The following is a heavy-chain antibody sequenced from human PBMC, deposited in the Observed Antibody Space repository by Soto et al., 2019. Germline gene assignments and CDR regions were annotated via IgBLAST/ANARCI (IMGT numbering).Heavy chain of an antibody. J-gene: IGHJ6*02. Sequence: QVQLVESGGGVVQPGRSLRLSCAASGFTFSSYGMHWVRQAPGKGLEWVAVISYDGSNKYYADSVKGRFTISRDNSKNKLYLHMNSLRAEDTAVYYCAKNKYSSGPPHYYYGMDVWGQGTTVTVSS. CDR1: GFTFSSYG. D-gene: IGHD6-19*01. CDR3: AKNKYSSGPPHYYYGMDV. V-gene: IGHV3-30*18. CDR2: ISYDGSNK.